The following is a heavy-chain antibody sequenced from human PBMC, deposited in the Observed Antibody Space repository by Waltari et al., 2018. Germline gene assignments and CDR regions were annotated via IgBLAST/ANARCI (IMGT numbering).Heavy chain of an antibody. J-gene: IGHJ6*02. CDR2: IYSGGST. D-gene: IGHD2-8*01. CDR1: GFTVSSNY. V-gene: IGHV3-66*02. CDR3: AHRVSYYYYGMDV. Sequence: EVQLVESGGGLVQPGGSLRLSCAASGFTVSSNYMSWVRQAPGKGLEWVSVIYSGGSTYYADSVKGRFTISRDNSKNTLYLQMNSLRAEDTAVYYCAHRVSYYYYGMDVWGQGTTVTVSS.